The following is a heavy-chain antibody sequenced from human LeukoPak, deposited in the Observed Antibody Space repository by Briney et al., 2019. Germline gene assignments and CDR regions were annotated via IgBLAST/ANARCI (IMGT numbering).Heavy chain of an antibody. D-gene: IGHD6-6*01. V-gene: IGHV4-59*11. CDR3: AKGRGSSSSQIDY. J-gene: IGHJ4*02. CDR1: GGSISSPY. Sequence: SKTLSLTCAVSGGSISSPYWSWIRQPPGKGLEWIGYIYYTGTTNYNPSLKSRVAISVDTSKNQFSLKLSSVTAADTAVYYCAKGRGSSSSQIDYWGQGTLVTVSS. CDR2: IYYTGTT.